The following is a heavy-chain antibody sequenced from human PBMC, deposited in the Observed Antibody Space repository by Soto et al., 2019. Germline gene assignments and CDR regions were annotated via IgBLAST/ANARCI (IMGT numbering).Heavy chain of an antibody. D-gene: IGHD3-22*01. CDR1: GDSISSSNYY. CDR2: IYYSGIT. J-gene: IGHJ5*02. Sequence: SETLSLTCTVSGDSISSSNYYWGWIRQPPGKGLEWIANIYYSGITYCNPSLKSRVAISVDTSKNQFSLKLSSVSAADTAIYYCARSNSGYYQRFDPWGQGTLVTASS. V-gene: IGHV4-39*01. CDR3: ARSNSGYYQRFDP.